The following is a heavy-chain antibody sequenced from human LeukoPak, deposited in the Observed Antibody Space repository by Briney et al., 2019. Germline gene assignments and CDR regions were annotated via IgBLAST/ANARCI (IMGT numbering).Heavy chain of an antibody. V-gene: IGHV3-48*04. CDR3: AKGSVSDPLSANSGYTDFFDY. D-gene: IGHD5-12*01. CDR2: ISGSSSTM. CDR1: GFTFSTYS. J-gene: IGHJ4*02. Sequence: GGSLRLSCAASGFTFSTYSMNWVRQAPGKGLDWVSYISGSSSTMHYADSVKGRFTISRDNAKNSLYLQMNSLRAEDTAVYYCAKGSVSDPLSANSGYTDFFDYWGQGTLVTVSS.